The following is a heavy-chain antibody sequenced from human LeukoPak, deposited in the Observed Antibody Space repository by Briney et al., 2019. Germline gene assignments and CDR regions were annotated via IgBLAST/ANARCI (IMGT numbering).Heavy chain of an antibody. CDR1: GFTFSSYS. CDR2: ISGSCSSI. D-gene: IGHD3-10*01. Sequence: GGSLRLSCAASGFTFSSYSMNWVRQAPGKGLGWVSSISGSCSSIYYADSVKGRFTISRDNAKNSLYLQMNSLRAEDTAVYYCAGGPGSGRNYNWFDPWGQGTLVTVSS. J-gene: IGHJ5*02. V-gene: IGHV3-21*01. CDR3: AGGPGSGRNYNWFDP.